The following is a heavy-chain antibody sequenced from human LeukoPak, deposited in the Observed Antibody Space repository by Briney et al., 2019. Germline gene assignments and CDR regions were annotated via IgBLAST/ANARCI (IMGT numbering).Heavy chain of an antibody. CDR1: GGSFSGYY. Sequence: PSETLSLTCAVYGGSFSGYYWSWIRQPPGKGLEWIGEINHSGSTNYNPSLKSRVTISVDTSKNQFSLKLSSVTAADTAVYYCARGNYDYVWGSYRSVTSYDYRGQGTLVTVSS. CDR3: ARGNYDYVWGSYRSVTSYDY. J-gene: IGHJ4*02. CDR2: INHSGST. D-gene: IGHD3-16*02. V-gene: IGHV4-34*01.